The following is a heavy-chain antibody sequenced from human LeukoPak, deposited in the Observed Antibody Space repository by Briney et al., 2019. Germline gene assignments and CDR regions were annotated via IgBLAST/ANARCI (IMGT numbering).Heavy chain of an antibody. CDR1: GFTFSSYS. CDR3: ARGVRAAAGTAGGY. V-gene: IGHV3-21*01. Sequence: GGSLRLSCAASGFTFSSYSMNWVRQAPGKGLEWVSSISSSSSYIYYADSVKGRFTISRDNAKNSLYLQMNSLRAEDTAVYYCARGVRAAAGTAGGYWGQGTLVTVSS. J-gene: IGHJ4*02. CDR2: ISSSSSYI. D-gene: IGHD6-13*01.